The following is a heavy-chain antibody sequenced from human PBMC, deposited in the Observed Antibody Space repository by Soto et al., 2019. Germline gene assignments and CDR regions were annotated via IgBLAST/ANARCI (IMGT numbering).Heavy chain of an antibody. CDR3: ARDLGGGYEPGDY. D-gene: IGHD5-12*01. Sequence: QVQLVQSGAELKKPGSSVKVSYRASGATFSISVFNWVRQAPGQGLEWMGGIISIFGTPNYSQKFQGRVTITADESTSTGYMELNNLRSDDTAIYYCARDLGGGYEPGDYWGQGTQVTVSS. V-gene: IGHV1-69*12. CDR1: GATFSISV. J-gene: IGHJ4*02. CDR2: IISIFGTP.